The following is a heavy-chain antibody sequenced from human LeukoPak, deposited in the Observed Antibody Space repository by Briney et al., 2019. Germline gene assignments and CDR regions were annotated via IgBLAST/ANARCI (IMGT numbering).Heavy chain of an antibody. D-gene: IGHD7-27*01. CDR2: IYYSGST. Sequence: SETLSRTCTVSGGSISSYYWSWIRQPPGKGLEWIGYIYYSGSTSYNPSLKSRVTISVDTSKNQFSLKLSSVTAADTAVYYCARDGESLDYWGQGTLVTVSS. J-gene: IGHJ4*02. V-gene: IGHV4-59*01. CDR3: ARDGESLDY. CDR1: GGSISSYY.